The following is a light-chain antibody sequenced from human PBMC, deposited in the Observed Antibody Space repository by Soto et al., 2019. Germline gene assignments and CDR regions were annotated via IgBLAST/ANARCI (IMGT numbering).Light chain of an antibody. Sequence: DIQMTQSPSSLSASAGDRVTLTCQASQDISTYLNWYQQKPGKAPKLLIYDASNLETAVPSRFSGSGSGTDFTFTISSLQPEDIATYYCQQYDNLPLTFGGGTKVEIK. V-gene: IGKV1-33*01. CDR2: DAS. CDR3: QQYDNLPLT. CDR1: QDISTY. J-gene: IGKJ4*01.